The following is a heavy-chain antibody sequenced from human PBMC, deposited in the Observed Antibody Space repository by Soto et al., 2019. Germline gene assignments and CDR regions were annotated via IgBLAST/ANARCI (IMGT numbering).Heavy chain of an antibody. D-gene: IGHD3-10*01. CDR3: VRQGRAVSSYYFDY. J-gene: IGHJ4*02. CDR1: GFTFSSYA. V-gene: IGHV3-64*01. Sequence: EVQLVESGGGLVQPGGSLRLSCAASGFTFSSYAMHWVRQAPGKGLEYVSAISSNGGSTYYANSVKGRFTISRDNSKNTLYLQMGSLRAEAMAVYYCVRQGRAVSSYYFDYWGQGTLVTVSS. CDR2: ISSNGGST.